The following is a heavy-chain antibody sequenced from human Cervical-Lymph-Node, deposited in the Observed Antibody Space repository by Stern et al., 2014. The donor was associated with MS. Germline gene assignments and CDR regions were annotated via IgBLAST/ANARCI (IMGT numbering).Heavy chain of an antibody. V-gene: IGHV5-51*01. D-gene: IGHD4-17*01. CDR1: GYSFTANW. J-gene: IGHJ4*02. CDR3: ARDYGDYAFDY. Sequence: EMQLGESGAEVKKPGESLKISCKGSGYSFTANWIAWVRQMPGKGLEWMGLICPGDSDTRYSPSFQGHVTISADKSISTAYLQWSSLKASDTAMYYCARDYGDYAFDYWGQGTLVTVSS. CDR2: ICPGDSDT.